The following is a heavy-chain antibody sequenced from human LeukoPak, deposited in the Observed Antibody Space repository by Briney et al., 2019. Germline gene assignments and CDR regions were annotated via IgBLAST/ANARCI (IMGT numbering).Heavy chain of an antibody. D-gene: IGHD3-3*01. Sequence: PSETLSLTCTVSGGSISSSSYYWGWIRQPAGKGLEWIGRIYITGSTNYNPSLKSRVTMSVDTSKSQFSLRLSSVTAADTAVYYCARSGGDFWSGSFGYPDYWGQGTLVTVSS. CDR2: IYITGST. CDR1: GGSISSSSYY. J-gene: IGHJ4*02. CDR3: ARSGGDFWSGSFGYPDY. V-gene: IGHV4-61*02.